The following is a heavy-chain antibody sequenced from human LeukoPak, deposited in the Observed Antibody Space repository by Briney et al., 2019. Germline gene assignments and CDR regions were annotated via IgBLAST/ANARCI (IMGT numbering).Heavy chain of an antibody. J-gene: IGHJ4*02. D-gene: IGHD6-13*01. V-gene: IGHV4-34*01. CDR1: GGSFSGYY. Sequence: SETLSLTCAVYGGSFSGYYWSWIRQPPGKGLEWIGEINHSGSTNYNPSLKSRVTISVDTSKNQFSLKLSSVTAADTAVYYCARRSSSWYKYYFDYWGQGTLVTVSS. CDR3: ARRSSSWYKYYFDY. CDR2: INHSGST.